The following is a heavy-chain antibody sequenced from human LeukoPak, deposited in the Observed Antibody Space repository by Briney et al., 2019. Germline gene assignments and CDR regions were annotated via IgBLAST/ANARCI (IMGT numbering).Heavy chain of an antibody. Sequence: GRSLRLSCAASGFTFSTYAMHWVRQAPGKGLEWVALISDDGNNKFYADSVKGRFTISRDNSKNTLYLQMRSTLYLQMNSLRVEDTAVYYCARVLSPRYSYGYNYWGQGTLVTVSS. CDR3: ARVLSPRYSYGYNY. CDR1: GFTFSTYA. J-gene: IGHJ4*02. V-gene: IGHV3-30-3*01. CDR2: ISDDGNNK. D-gene: IGHD5-18*01.